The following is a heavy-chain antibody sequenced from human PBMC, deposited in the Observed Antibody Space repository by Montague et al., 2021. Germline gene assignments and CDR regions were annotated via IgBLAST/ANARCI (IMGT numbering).Heavy chain of an antibody. Sequence: SLRLSCAASGFTFSAYAMTWVRQAPGKGLEWVAVIHYGGAIYADSVKGRFTISRDDSKNMLYLQMNSLRAEDTALYYCVKGRSRLDYWGQGTLVTVSS. D-gene: IGHD6-13*01. CDR3: VKGRSRLDY. J-gene: IGHJ4*02. CDR2: IHYGGAI. V-gene: IGHV3-23*03. CDR1: GFTFSAYA.